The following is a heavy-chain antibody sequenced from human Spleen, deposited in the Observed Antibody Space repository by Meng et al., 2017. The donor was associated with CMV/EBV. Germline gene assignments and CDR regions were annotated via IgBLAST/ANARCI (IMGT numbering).Heavy chain of an antibody. D-gene: IGHD2-21*01. Sequence: KVSCRVSGYSFTKYWIGWVRQMPGKDLEWMGFIYPGDSDTRYGPSFSGQVIISADESISTAYLQWSSLKVSDTAMYYCVRRLAYCGGDCYPYYFDFWGQGTPVTVSS. V-gene: IGHV5-51*01. CDR2: IYPGDSDT. J-gene: IGHJ4*02. CDR3: VRRLAYCGGDCYPYYFDF. CDR1: GYSFTKYW.